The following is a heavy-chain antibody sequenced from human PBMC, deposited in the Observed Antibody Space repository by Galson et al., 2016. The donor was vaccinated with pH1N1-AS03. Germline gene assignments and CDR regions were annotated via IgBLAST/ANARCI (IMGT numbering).Heavy chain of an antibody. V-gene: IGHV5-51*01. CDR2: IFARGSDT. CDR1: GYTFTNYW. D-gene: IGHD1-1*01. J-gene: IGHJ4*02. Sequence: QSGAEVKKPGEPLKISCKGSGYTFTNYWTAWVRQMPGKGLEWRGLIFARGSDTRDSPSFQGQVTSSADQSIHTAYLQWTSLKDSDTAIYYCARATGTAGGVDYWGQGTLVSVSS. CDR3: ARATGTAGGVDY.